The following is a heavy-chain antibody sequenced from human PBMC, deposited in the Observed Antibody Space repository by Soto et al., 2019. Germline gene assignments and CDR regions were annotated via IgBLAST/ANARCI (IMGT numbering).Heavy chain of an antibody. D-gene: IGHD5-12*01. CDR1: GGSISNYY. J-gene: IGHJ4*02. V-gene: IGHV4-4*07. Sequence: QVQLQESGPGLVKPSETLSLTCTVSGGSISNYYWCWIRQPAGKGLEWIGRIYTSGSTDYNPSLKSRVTISIDTSKNQFSLKVTSMTAADTAVYYCARERREEIHDGYDIDYWGQGTLVTVSS. CDR3: ARERREEIHDGYDIDY. CDR2: IYTSGST.